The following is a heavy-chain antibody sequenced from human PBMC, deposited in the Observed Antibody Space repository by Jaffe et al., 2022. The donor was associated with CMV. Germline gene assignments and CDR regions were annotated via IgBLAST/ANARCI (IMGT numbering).Heavy chain of an antibody. CDR1: GDSIRRSY. CDR2: IYYSGST. Sequence: QVQLQESGPGLVRPSETLSLICTVSGDSIRRSYWSWIRQPPGKGLEWIGYIYYSGSTNYNPSLKSRATISLDPSKSQFSLKVTSVTAADTAVYYCARGVHDYGDYFSAFDIWGQGTMVTVSS. J-gene: IGHJ3*02. D-gene: IGHD4-17*01. V-gene: IGHV4-59*01. CDR3: ARGVHDYGDYFSAFDI.